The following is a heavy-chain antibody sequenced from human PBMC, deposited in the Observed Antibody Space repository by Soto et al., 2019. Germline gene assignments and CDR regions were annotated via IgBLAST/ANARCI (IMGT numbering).Heavy chain of an antibody. D-gene: IGHD2-15*01. CDR2: IYYSGTT. V-gene: IGHV4-30-4*01. CDR3: ARMPGGNEEYFHH. J-gene: IGHJ1*01. Sequence: TSETLSLTCTVSGGSINSADYYWSWIRQPPGKGLEWIGFIYYSGTTAFNPSLKSRVSISIDTSKNQFSLKVSSVTATDTAVYYCARMPGGNEEYFHHWGQGTLVTVSS. CDR1: GGSINSADYY.